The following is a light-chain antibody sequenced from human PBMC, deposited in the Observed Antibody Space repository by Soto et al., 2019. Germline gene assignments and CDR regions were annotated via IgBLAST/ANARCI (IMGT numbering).Light chain of an antibody. CDR2: VAS. CDR1: QSISSY. CDR3: LQHNAYPWT. V-gene: IGKV1-17*01. J-gene: IGKJ1*01. Sequence: DIQMTQSPSTLSASVGDRVTITCRASQSISSYLNWYQQKPGKAPKRLIYVASSLQSGVPSRFSGSGSGTEFTLTISSLQPEDFASYFCLQHNAYPWTFGQGTKVDIK.